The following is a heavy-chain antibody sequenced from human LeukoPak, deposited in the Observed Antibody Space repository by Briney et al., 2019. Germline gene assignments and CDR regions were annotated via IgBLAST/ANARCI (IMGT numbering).Heavy chain of an antibody. CDR2: VYRGGDT. CDR3: ARDGGFDYGDYLAY. V-gene: IGHV3-53*01. Sequence: GGSTRLSCAASGFTVSSNYMSWVRQPPGKGLEWVSVVYRGGDTYYADSVKGRFTISRDNSKNILYLQMNSLRAEDTAVYYCARDGGFDYGDYLAYWGLGTLVTVSS. D-gene: IGHD4-17*01. CDR1: GFTVSSNY. J-gene: IGHJ4*02.